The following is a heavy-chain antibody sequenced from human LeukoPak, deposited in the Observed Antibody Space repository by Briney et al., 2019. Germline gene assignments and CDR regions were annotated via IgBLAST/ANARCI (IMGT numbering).Heavy chain of an antibody. V-gene: IGHV3-21*04. J-gene: IGHJ4*02. CDR2: ISSSSSYI. Sequence: PGGSLRLSCAASGFTFSSYSMNWVRQAPGKGLEWVSSISSSSSYIYYADSVKGRFTISRDNAKNSLYLQMNSLRAEDTVVYYCAKDHITMFSGYFDYWGQGTLVTVSS. CDR3: AKDHITMFSGYFDY. D-gene: IGHD3-10*02. CDR1: GFTFSSYS.